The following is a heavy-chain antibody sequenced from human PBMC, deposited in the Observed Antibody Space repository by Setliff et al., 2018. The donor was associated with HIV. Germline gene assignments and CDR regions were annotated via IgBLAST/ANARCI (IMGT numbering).Heavy chain of an antibody. CDR3: ARVNSGGYNYKSFFDY. Sequence: PGGSLRLSCTASGFTFSDYYMSWIRQAPGKGLEWVSYISSSSTYTNYLASVKGRFTISRDNAKNSLYLQMNSLRAEDTAVYYCARVNSGGYNYKSFFDYWGQGTLVTVSS. CDR1: GFTFSDYY. V-gene: IGHV3-11*05. D-gene: IGHD5-12*01. CDR2: ISSSSTYT. J-gene: IGHJ4*02.